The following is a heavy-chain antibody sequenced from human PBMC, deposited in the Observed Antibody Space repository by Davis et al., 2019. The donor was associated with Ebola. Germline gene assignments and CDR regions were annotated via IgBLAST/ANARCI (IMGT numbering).Heavy chain of an antibody. CDR2: ISGSGGST. V-gene: IGHV3-23*01. J-gene: IGHJ5*02. CDR3: AKDPIASYSGSSDWFDP. D-gene: IGHD1-26*01. CDR1: GFTFSSCA. Sequence: PGGSLRLSCAASGFTFSSCAMSWVRQAPGKGLEWVSAISGSGGSTYYADSVKGRFTISRDNSKNTLYLQMNSLRAEDTAVYYCAKDPIASYSGSSDWFDPWGQGTLVTVSS.